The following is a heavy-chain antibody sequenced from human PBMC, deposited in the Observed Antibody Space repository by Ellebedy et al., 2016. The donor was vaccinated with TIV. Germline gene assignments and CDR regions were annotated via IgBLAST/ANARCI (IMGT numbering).Heavy chain of an antibody. CDR2: IIPIFGTA. Sequence: AASVKVSCKASGGTFSSYAISWARQAPGQGLEWMGGIIPIFGTANYAQKFQGRVTITADESTSTAYMELSSLRSEDTAVYYCARPGETGTTYYYYGMDVWGQGTTVTVSS. CDR1: GGTFSSYA. D-gene: IGHD1-1*01. V-gene: IGHV1-69*13. CDR3: ARPGETGTTYYYYGMDV. J-gene: IGHJ6*02.